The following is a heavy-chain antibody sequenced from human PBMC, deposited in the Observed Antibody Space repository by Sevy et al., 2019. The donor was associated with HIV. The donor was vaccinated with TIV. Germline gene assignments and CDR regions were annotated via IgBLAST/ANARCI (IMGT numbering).Heavy chain of an antibody. CDR3: ANSRGRYEGSSWLYYYYLMDV. CDR1: GFTFSRYG. D-gene: IGHD6-13*01. Sequence: GGSLRLSCAAAGFTFSRYGMHWARQAPGKGLEWVAVISNDGSDKEYADSVKGRFTVSRDNSKDTVNLQMNSLRPEDTAVYYCANSRGRYEGSSWLYYYYLMDVWGQGTTVTVSS. J-gene: IGHJ6*02. V-gene: IGHV3-30*18. CDR2: ISNDGSDK.